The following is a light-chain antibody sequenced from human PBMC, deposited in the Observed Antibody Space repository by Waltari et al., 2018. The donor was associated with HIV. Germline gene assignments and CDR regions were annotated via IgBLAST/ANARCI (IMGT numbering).Light chain of an antibody. CDR2: DVS. J-gene: IGLJ1*01. CDR3: SSYTSSSTYI. Sequence: QSALTQPASVSGSPRQSITISCTGTSSDVGGHNFVSWYQQHPGKAPQLMIYDVSNRPSGISNRFSGSKSCNTASLTISGLQAEDEADYYCSSYTSSSTYIFGTGTKVTVL. CDR1: SSDVGGHNF. V-gene: IGLV2-14*03.